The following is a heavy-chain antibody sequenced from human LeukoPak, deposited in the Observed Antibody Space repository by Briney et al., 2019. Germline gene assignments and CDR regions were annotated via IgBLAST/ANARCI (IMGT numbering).Heavy chain of an antibody. CDR2: ISSSSSYI. Sequence: GGSLRLSCAASGFTFDDYAMHWVRQAPGKGLEWVSSISSSSSYIYYADSVKGRFTISRDNAKNSLYLQMNSLRAEDTAVYYCARGGSSFNNWFDPWGQGTLVTVSS. V-gene: IGHV3-21*01. J-gene: IGHJ5*02. D-gene: IGHD6-13*01. CDR1: GFTFDDYA. CDR3: ARGGSSFNNWFDP.